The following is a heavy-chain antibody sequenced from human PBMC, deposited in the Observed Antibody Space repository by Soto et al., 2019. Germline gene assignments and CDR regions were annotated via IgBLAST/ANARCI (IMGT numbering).Heavy chain of an antibody. V-gene: IGHV3-64*01. Sequence: PGGSLRLPCASSGFTFSNYDMHSVRQALGKGLEYVSGISNNGAHTDYAKSVKCGFTTSRYNVENTLDLQMGSLRAEDMALYYCARRGYGSRWPNVYMDVWGKGTTVTVSS. CDR2: ISNNGAHT. CDR1: GFTFSNYD. D-gene: IGHD6-13*01. CDR3: ARRGYGSRWPNVYMDV. J-gene: IGHJ6*03.